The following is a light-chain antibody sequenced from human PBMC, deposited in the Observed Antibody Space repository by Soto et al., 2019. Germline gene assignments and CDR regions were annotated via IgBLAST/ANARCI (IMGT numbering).Light chain of an antibody. Sequence: DIQMTQSPSSLSASVVDRVTITCQASQDISNYLNWYQQKPGKAPKLLIYDASNLETGVPSRFSGRGSGTDFTFTISSLQPEDIATYYCQQYDNLPFTFGGGTKVEIK. CDR1: QDISNY. J-gene: IGKJ4*01. CDR3: QQYDNLPFT. CDR2: DAS. V-gene: IGKV1-33*01.